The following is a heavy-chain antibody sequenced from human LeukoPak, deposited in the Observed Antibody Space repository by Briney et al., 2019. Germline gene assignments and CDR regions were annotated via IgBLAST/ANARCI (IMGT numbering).Heavy chain of an antibody. J-gene: IGHJ6*02. CDR1: GFTFSSYA. CDR2: ISGSGGST. V-gene: IGHV3-23*01. D-gene: IGHD3-10*01. CDR3: AKDGVFGFGELLAHYYYGMDV. Sequence: GGSLRLSCAASGFTFSSYAMSWVRQAPGKGLEWVSAISGSGGSTYYADSVKGRFTISRDSSKNTLYLQMNSLRAEDTAVYYCAKDGVFGFGELLAHYYYGMDVWGQGTTVTVSS.